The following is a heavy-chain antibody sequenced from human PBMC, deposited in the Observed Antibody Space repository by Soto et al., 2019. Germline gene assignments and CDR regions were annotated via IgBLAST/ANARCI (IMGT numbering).Heavy chain of an antibody. V-gene: IGHV3-30*03. D-gene: IGHD2-15*01. CDR2: ISYDGSNK. CDR1: GFTFSSYG. J-gene: IGHJ6*02. CDR3: AAGVVVVVAATSDYYGMDV. Sequence: QVQLVESGGGVVQPGRSLRLSCAASGFTFSSYGMHWVRQAPGKGLVWVAVISYDGSNKYYADSVKGRFTISRDNSKNTLYLQMNSLRAEDTAVYYCAAGVVVVVAATSDYYGMDVWGQGTKVTVSS.